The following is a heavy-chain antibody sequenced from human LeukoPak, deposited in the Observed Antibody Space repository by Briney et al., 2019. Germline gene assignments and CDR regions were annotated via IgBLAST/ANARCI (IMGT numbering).Heavy chain of an antibody. CDR2: ISDGGVRT. Sequence: GGSLRLSCAASGFAFSSSAMGWVRQAPGKGLEWVSGISDGGVRTYYTDSVKGRFTISRDNPKNTLYLQMDSLRVEDTAVYYCAKDQAPRAARVIYFDYWGQGNLVTVSS. CDR1: GFAFSSSA. CDR3: AKDQAPRAARVIYFDY. V-gene: IGHV3-23*01. D-gene: IGHD2-15*01. J-gene: IGHJ4*02.